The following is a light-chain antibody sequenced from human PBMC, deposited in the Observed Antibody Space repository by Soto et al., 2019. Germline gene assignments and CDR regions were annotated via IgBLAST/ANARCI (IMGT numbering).Light chain of an antibody. J-gene: IGKJ1*01. CDR3: QQHHNWSPWS. CDR2: GAS. V-gene: IGKV3-15*01. CDR1: QSVSSN. Sequence: EIVMTPSPATLSVSPGERATLSCRASQSVSSNLAWYQQKPGQAPRLLIYGASTRATCIPPRFSGGWSGTQFTPTISSLQFNDFAVSCCQQHHNWSPWSFGQGTKVEIK.